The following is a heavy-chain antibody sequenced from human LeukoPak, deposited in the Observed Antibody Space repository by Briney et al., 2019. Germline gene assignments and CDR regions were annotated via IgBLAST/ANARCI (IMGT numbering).Heavy chain of an antibody. CDR1: GFTFSSYS. J-gene: IGHJ3*02. V-gene: IGHV3-21*01. D-gene: IGHD3-22*01. CDR2: ISSSSSYI. CDR3: ARDPTTMIVRGAFDI. Sequence: GGSLRLSCAASGFTFSSYSMNWVRQAPGKGLEWVSSISSSSSYIYYADSVKGRFTISRDNGKNSLYLQMNSLRAEDTAVYYCARDPTTMIVRGAFDIWGRGTMVTVSS.